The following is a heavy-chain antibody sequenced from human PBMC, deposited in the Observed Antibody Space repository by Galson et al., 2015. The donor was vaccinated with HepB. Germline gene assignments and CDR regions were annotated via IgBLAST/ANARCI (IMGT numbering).Heavy chain of an antibody. V-gene: IGHV1-69*13. CDR2: IIPIFGTA. D-gene: IGHD6-13*01. CDR3: ARGAGEQQLGNYYYYGMDV. J-gene: IGHJ6*02. Sequence: SVTVSCKASGGTFSSYAISWVRQAPGQGLEWMGGIIPIFGTANYAQKFQGRVTITADESTSTAYMELSSLRSEDTAVYYCARGAGEQQLGNYYYYGMDVWGQGTTVTVSS. CDR1: GGTFSSYA.